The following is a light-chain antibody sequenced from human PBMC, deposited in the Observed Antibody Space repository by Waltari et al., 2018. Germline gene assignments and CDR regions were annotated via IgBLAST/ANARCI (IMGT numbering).Light chain of an antibody. V-gene: IGLV1-47*01. Sequence: QSVLTQPPSTSGTPGQRGTISCSGSSSNIGSNFVYWYQHLPGTAPKLLIYRNNPRPSGVPDRFSGSKSGTSASLAISGLRSEDEADYYCAAWDDSLSGPVFGGGTKLTVL. J-gene: IGLJ2*01. CDR1: SSNIGSNF. CDR3: AAWDDSLSGPV. CDR2: RNN.